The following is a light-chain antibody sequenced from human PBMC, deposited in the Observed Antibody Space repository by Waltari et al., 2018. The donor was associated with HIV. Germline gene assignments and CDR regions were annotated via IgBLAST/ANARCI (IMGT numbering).Light chain of an antibody. Sequence: QSVLTQPPSASGTPGQRVNISCSGSSPNIGNNTVTWYQHLPGTAPKLLIYTNNQRPSGVPYRFSCSKSGTSASLAISGLQSEDEADYYCATWDDSLNGWVFGGGTKLTAL. CDR3: ATWDDSLNGWV. CDR2: TNN. CDR1: SPNIGNNT. J-gene: IGLJ3*02. V-gene: IGLV1-44*01.